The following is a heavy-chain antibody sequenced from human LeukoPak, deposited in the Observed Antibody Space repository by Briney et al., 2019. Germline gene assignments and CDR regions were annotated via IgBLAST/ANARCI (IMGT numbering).Heavy chain of an antibody. D-gene: IGHD7-27*01. Sequence: GGSLRLSCEAPGFSLSRNGMHWVRKPPAKGLEWVAVLWSDASNRYYADSVKGRFTISRDIYKNTLYLQMTSLRVEDTAVYYCAREDWGSTGHSFGYWGQGTLVTVSS. CDR2: LWSDASNR. V-gene: IGHV3-33*01. J-gene: IGHJ4*02. CDR1: GFSLSRNG. CDR3: AREDWGSTGHSFGY.